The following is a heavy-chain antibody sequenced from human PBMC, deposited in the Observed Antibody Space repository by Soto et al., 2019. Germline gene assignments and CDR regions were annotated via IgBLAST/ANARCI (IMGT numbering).Heavy chain of an antibody. Sequence: ASVKVSCKASGYTFTENYSHWVRQAPGQGLEWMGWINPKSGDTNYAQKFQGGVTMTRDTSISTVDMELSRLRSDDTAIYYCARDPRGFGKYVFDYWGQGTLVTV. V-gene: IGHV1-2*02. CDR3: ARDPRGFGKYVFDY. CDR1: GYTFTENY. J-gene: IGHJ4*02. CDR2: INPKSGDT. D-gene: IGHD3-10*01.